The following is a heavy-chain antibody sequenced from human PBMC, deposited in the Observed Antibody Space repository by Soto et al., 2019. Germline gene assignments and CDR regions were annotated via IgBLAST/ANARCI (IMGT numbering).Heavy chain of an antibody. CDR3: AREVFMRDNWFDP. Sequence: SETLSLTCTVSGGSISSGDYYWSWIRQPPGKGLEWIGYIYYSGSTYYNPSLKSRVTISVDTSKNQFSLKLSSVTAADTAVYYCAREVFMRDNWFDPWGQGTLVTVSS. J-gene: IGHJ5*02. D-gene: IGHD3-16*01. V-gene: IGHV4-30-4*01. CDR1: GGSISSGDYY. CDR2: IYYSGST.